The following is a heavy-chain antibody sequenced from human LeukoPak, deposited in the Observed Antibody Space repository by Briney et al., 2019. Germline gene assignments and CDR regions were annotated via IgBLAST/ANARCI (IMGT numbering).Heavy chain of an antibody. D-gene: IGHD2-15*01. CDR2: IFHSGST. CDR1: GYSISSGYY. Sequence: PSETLSLTCTVSGYSISSGYYWGWIRQPPGKGLEWIGSIFHSGSTYYNPSLKSQVTISVDTSKNQFSLKLSSVTAADTAVYYCARGVGGYCSGGSCYSGPNWFDPWGQGTLVTVSS. J-gene: IGHJ5*02. CDR3: ARGVGGYCSGGSCYSGPNWFDP. V-gene: IGHV4-38-2*02.